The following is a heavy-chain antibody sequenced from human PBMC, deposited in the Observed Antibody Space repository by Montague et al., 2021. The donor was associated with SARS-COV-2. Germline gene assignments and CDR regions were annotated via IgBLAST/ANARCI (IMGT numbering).Heavy chain of an antibody. Sequence: CAISGDSVSSTSATWNWVRQSPSRGLEWLGRTYYGSKGYNDYEVSVRGRVTINPDTSKNQFSLQLNSVTPEDTAIYYCTSGREGNYNVMDVWGQGTTATVSS. V-gene: IGHV6-1*01. CDR2: TYYGSKGYN. D-gene: IGHD1-1*01. CDR1: GDSVSSTSAT. CDR3: TSGREGNYNVMDV. J-gene: IGHJ6*02.